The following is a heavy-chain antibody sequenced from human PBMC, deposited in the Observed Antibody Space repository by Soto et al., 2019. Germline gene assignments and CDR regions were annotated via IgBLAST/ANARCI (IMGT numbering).Heavy chain of an antibody. CDR1: GGSVSSGSYY. CDR2: IYYSGST. CDR3: ARDRLGYYDR. J-gene: IGHJ4*02. Sequence: SETLSLTCTVSGGSVSSGSYYWSWIRQPPGKGLEWIGYIYYSGSTNYNPSLKSRVTISVDTSKNQFSLKLSSVTAADTAVYYCARDRLGYYDRWGQGTLVTVSS. D-gene: IGHD3-22*01. V-gene: IGHV4-61*01.